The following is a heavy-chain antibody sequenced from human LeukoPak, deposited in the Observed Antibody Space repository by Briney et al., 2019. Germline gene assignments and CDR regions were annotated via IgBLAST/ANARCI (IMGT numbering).Heavy chain of an antibody. V-gene: IGHV1-2*02. D-gene: IGHD3-9*01. CDR3: ARVGGLRYFDWLRYETLDY. Sequence: GASVKVSCKASGYTFTGYYMHWVRQAPGRGLEWMGWINPNSGGTNYAQKFQGRVTMTRDTSISTAYMELSRLRSDDTAVYYCARVGGLRYFDWLRYETLDYWGQGTLVTVSS. J-gene: IGHJ4*02. CDR1: GYTFTGYY. CDR2: INPNSGGT.